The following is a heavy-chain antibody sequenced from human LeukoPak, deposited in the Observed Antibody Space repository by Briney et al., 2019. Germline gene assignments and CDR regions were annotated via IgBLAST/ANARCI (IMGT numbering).Heavy chain of an antibody. Sequence: PGRSLRLSCAASGFTFSSYAMHWVRQAPGKGLEWVAVISYDGSNKYYADSVKGRFTISRDNSKNTLYLQMNSLRAEDTAVYYCARDEYSSSSPHFDYWGQGTLVTVSS. CDR3: ARDEYSSSSPHFDY. CDR1: GFTFSSYA. D-gene: IGHD6-6*01. V-gene: IGHV3-30-3*01. J-gene: IGHJ4*02. CDR2: ISYDGSNK.